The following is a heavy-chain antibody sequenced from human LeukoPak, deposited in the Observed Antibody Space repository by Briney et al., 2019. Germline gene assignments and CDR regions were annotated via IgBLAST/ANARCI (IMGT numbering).Heavy chain of an antibody. D-gene: IGHD2-8*02. J-gene: IGHJ4*02. CDR3: ARDGISCTGGHCYFAS. Sequence: QPGGSLRLSCATSGFIFSNYWMHWVRQAPGKGLVWVSRINEDGSSTTYADSVKGRFTISRDNARNTLYLQTNGLRAEDTAIYYCARDGISCTGGHCYFASWGQGTLVTVSS. V-gene: IGHV3-74*01. CDR1: GFIFSNYW. CDR2: INEDGSST.